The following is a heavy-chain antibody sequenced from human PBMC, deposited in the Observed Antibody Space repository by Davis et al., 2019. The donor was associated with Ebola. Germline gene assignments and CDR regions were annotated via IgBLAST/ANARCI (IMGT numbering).Heavy chain of an antibody. CDR2: ISASGGAT. CDR1: GFLFSSYA. CDR3: AKDLTSYYGSGDFFDY. V-gene: IGHV3-23*01. D-gene: IGHD3-10*01. Sequence: LSLTCAASGFLFSSYAMSWVRQAPGRGLEWGSSISASGGATFYADSVKGRIVMSRDNSNDTLYLRMNNLRAEDTAIYYCAKDLTSYYGSGDFFDYWGQGILVTVSS. J-gene: IGHJ4*02.